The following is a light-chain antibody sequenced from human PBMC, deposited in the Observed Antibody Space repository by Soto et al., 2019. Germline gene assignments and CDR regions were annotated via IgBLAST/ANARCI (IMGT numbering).Light chain of an antibody. Sequence: ENMLTQSPGTLSLSPGERATLSCRASQGVGNRLAWYQQKPGQAPRLLISDASSRATGIPDRFSGSGSGTDFTLTISRLEPEDFAVYYCQQYGPSAITFGHGTRLEIK. V-gene: IGKV3-20*01. CDR3: QQYGPSAIT. CDR1: QGVGNR. J-gene: IGKJ5*01. CDR2: DAS.